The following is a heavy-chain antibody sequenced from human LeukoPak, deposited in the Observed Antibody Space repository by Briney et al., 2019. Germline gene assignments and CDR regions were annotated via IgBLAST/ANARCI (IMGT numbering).Heavy chain of an antibody. J-gene: IGHJ3*02. CDR3: ARPLSGSSSWHGDAFDI. CDR2: IYYSGCT. D-gene: IGHD6-13*01. Sequence: PSETLSLTCTVSGGSISSSTYYWGWIRQPPGKGLEWIGRIYYSGCTYYNASLKSRVTISADTSKNQFSLKLSSVTAADTAVYYCARPLSGSSSWHGDAFDIWGQGTMVTVSS. V-gene: IGHV4-39*01. CDR1: GGSISSSTYY.